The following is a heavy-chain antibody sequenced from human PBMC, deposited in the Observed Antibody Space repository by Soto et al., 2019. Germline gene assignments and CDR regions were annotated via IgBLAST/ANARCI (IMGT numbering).Heavy chain of an antibody. V-gene: IGHV4-39*01. Sequence: PSETLSLTCTVSGGSISSGGYYWSWIRQHPGKGLEWIGCIYYSGSTYYNPSLKSRVTISVDTSKNQFSLKLSSVTAADTAVYYCARPRSGSYSYFDYWGQGTLVTVSS. CDR3: ARPRSGSYSYFDY. CDR1: GGSISSGGYY. D-gene: IGHD3-10*01. CDR2: IYYSGST. J-gene: IGHJ4*02.